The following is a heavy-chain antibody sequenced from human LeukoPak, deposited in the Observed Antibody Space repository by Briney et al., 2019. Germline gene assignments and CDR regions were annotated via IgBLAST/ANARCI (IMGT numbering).Heavy chain of an antibody. J-gene: IGHJ4*02. Sequence: GGSLGLSCAASGFTFSSYSMNWVRQAPGKGLEWVSSISSSSSYIYYADSVKGRFTISRDNAKNSLYLQMNSLRAEDTAVYYCARAGAFVAHYRFLWSYWGQGTLVTVSS. CDR3: ARAGAFVAHYRFLWSY. CDR1: GFTFSSYS. CDR2: ISSSSSYI. V-gene: IGHV3-21*01. D-gene: IGHD3-3*01.